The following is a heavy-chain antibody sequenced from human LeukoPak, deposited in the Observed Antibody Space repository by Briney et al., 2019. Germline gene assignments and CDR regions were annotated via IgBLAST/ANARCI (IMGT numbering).Heavy chain of an antibody. CDR2: IKQDGSEK. Sequence: GGSLRLSCAASGFTFSSYWMSWVRLAPGKGLEWVANIKQDGSEKYYVDSVKGRFTISRDNAKNSLYLQMNSLRAEDTAVYYCARVFGYSYGYDYFDYWGQGTLVTVSS. D-gene: IGHD5-18*01. CDR1: GFTFSSYW. V-gene: IGHV3-7*01. J-gene: IGHJ4*02. CDR3: ARVFGYSYGYDYFDY.